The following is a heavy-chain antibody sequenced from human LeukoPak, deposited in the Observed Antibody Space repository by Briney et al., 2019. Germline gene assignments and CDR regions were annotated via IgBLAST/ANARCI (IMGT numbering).Heavy chain of an antibody. CDR3: ARDLGDRYNLDH. CDR1: GFTVSSYY. D-gene: IGHD5-24*01. Sequence: GGSLRLSCAASGFTVSSYYMRWVRQAPGKGLEWVAVISYDGSNKYYADSVKGRFTISVDNSKNTLYLQMNSLRAEDTAVYYCARDLGDRYNLDHWGQGTLVTVSS. CDR2: ISYDGSNK. V-gene: IGHV3-30-3*01. J-gene: IGHJ4*02.